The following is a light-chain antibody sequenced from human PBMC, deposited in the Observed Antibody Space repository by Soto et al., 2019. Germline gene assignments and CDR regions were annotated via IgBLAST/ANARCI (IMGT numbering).Light chain of an antibody. Sequence: QSVLTQPPSASGTPGQRVTISCSGSSSNIGSKTVNWYQQLPGTAPKLLIYSNNQRPSGVPDRFSGSKSGTSASLAISGLQSEDEADYYCGVWDDSLNGLYWVFGGGTKLTVL. J-gene: IGLJ3*02. V-gene: IGLV1-44*01. CDR1: SSNIGSKT. CDR2: SNN. CDR3: GVWDDSLNGLYWV.